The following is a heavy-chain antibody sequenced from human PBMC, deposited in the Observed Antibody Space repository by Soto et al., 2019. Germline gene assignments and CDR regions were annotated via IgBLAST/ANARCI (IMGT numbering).Heavy chain of an antibody. CDR2: IIPIFGTA. Sequence: QVQLVQSGAEVKKPGSSVTVSCKASGGTFSSYTISWVRQAPGQGLEWMGGIIPIFGTANYAQKFQGRVTITADVSTSTAYMELSSLRSEDTAVYYCARGNHRWLPLWYFDLWGRGTLVTVSS. J-gene: IGHJ2*01. CDR3: ARGNHRWLPLWYFDL. D-gene: IGHD5-12*01. CDR1: GGTFSSYT. V-gene: IGHV1-69*12.